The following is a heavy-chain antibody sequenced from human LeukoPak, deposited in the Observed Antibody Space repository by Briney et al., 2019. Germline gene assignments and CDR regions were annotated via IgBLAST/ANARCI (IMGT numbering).Heavy chain of an antibody. Sequence: PSETLSVTCTVSGGSVSSGTYYWSWIRQPPGKGLEWIGCIYYSGSTNYNPSLKSRVTISVDTSKNQCSLKLTSVTTADTAVYYCTRSTNLEAFDIWGQGTMVTVSS. CDR3: TRSTNLEAFDI. J-gene: IGHJ3*02. CDR1: GGSVSSGTYY. CDR2: IYYSGST. V-gene: IGHV4-61*01. D-gene: IGHD2-8*01.